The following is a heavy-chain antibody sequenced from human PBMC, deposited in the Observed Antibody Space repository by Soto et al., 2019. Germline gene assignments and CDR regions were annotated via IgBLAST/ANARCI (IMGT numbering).Heavy chain of an antibody. J-gene: IGHJ3*02. Sequence: SETLSLTCTVSGGSISSYYWSWIRQPPGKGLEWIGYIYYSGSTNYNPSLKSRVTISVDTSKNQFSLKLSSVTAADTAVYYCARYNWGAMGTFDIWGQGTMVTVSS. D-gene: IGHD1-1*01. CDR3: ARYNWGAMGTFDI. CDR2: IYYSGST. CDR1: GGSISSYY. V-gene: IGHV4-59*01.